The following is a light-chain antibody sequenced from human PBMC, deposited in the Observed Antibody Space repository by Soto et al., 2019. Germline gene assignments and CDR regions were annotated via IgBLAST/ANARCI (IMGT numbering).Light chain of an antibody. CDR2: DNN. CDR1: SSNIGRNT. J-gene: IGLJ1*01. V-gene: IGLV1-44*01. CDR3: AAWDDSLNGYV. Sequence: QSVLTQPPSASGTPGQRVTISCSGSSSNIGRNTVNWYQQLPGTAPKLLIYDNNQRPSGVPDRFSGSKSGTSASLAISGLQSEDAAAYYCAAWDDSLNGYVFATGTKSPS.